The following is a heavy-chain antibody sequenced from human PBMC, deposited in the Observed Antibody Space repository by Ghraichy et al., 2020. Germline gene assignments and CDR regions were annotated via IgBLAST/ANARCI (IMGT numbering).Heavy chain of an antibody. CDR1: GYNFRSYD. J-gene: IGHJ4*02. V-gene: IGHV1-8*01. Sequence: ASVKVSCKTSGYNFRSYDITWVRQATGQGPEWMGWMNPNSGNTGYAQMFRGRVTMTSDTSITTAYMELTNLRSDDTAVYYCARAVRDQLLSEYWGQGTAVTVSP. D-gene: IGHD2-2*01. CDR2: MNPNSGNT. CDR3: ARAVRDQLLSEY.